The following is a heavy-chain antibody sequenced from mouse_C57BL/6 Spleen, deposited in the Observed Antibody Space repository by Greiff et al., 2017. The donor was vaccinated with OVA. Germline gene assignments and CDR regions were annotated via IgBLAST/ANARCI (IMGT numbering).Heavy chain of an antibody. CDR1: GYAFSSSW. Sequence: VQLKESGPELVKPGASVKISCKASGYAFSSSWMNWVKQRPGKGLEWIGRIYPGDGDTNYNGKFKGKATLTADKSSSTAYMQLSSLTSEDSAVYFCARSGYYGLYYFDYWGQGTTLTVSS. V-gene: IGHV1-82*01. J-gene: IGHJ2*01. CDR2: IYPGDGDT. CDR3: ARSGYYGLYYFDY. D-gene: IGHD1-1*01.